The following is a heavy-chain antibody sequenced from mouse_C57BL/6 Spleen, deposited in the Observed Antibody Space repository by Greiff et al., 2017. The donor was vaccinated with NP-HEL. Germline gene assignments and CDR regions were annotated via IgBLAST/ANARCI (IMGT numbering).Heavy chain of an antibody. J-gene: IGHJ1*03. D-gene: IGHD1-1*01. CDR2: IDPSDSET. CDR3: ERSSTPVVATRYFDV. CDR1: GYTFTSYW. V-gene: IGHV1-52*01. Sequence: QVQLQQPGAELVRPGSSVKLSCKASGYTFTSYWMHWVKQRPIQGLEWIGNIDPSDSETHYNQKFKDKATLTVDKSSSTAYMQISSLTSEDSAVYYCERSSTPVVATRYFDVWGTGTTVTVSS.